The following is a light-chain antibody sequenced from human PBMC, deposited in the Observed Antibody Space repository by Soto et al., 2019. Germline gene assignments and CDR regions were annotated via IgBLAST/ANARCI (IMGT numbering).Light chain of an antibody. V-gene: IGLV1-44*01. J-gene: IGLJ1*01. CDR3: GAWDXSLNGYA. Sequence: QSLLTHPPSASGTPAQRVTISCSGGSSNIGINTVNWYQQLPGTAPKVLIYTDNQLPSGVPERFSGSKSGTSASLAINGLQSGDEADYCCGAWDXSLNGYALGTGXK. CDR2: TDN. CDR1: SSNIGINT.